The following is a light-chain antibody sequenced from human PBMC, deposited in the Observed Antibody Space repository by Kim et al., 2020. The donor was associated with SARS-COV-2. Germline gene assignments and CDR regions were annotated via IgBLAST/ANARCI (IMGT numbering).Light chain of an antibody. Sequence: ITKSCTGTRSAVGGNNYGTWYEQNPGKAPKLMIYEVSNRPSGVANRFSGSKSGNTASLTISGLQAEDEADYYCSTYTSSSTLNWVFGGGTQRTVL. CDR2: EVS. J-gene: IGLJ3*02. CDR3: STYTSSSTLNWV. CDR1: RSAVGGNNY. V-gene: IGLV2-14*01.